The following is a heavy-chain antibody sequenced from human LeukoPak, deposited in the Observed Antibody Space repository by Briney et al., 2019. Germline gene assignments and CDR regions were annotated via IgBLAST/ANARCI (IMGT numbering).Heavy chain of an antibody. J-gene: IGHJ6*02. CDR2: ISAYNGNT. Sequence: ALVKVSCKASGYTFTSYGISWVRQAPGQGLEWMGWISAYNGNTNYAQKLQGRVTMTTDTSTSTAYMELRSLRSDDTAVYYCARVNVGYYTNYYYGMDVWGQGTTVTVSS. CDR1: GYTFTSYG. D-gene: IGHD3-3*01. V-gene: IGHV1-18*01. CDR3: ARVNVGYYTNYYYGMDV.